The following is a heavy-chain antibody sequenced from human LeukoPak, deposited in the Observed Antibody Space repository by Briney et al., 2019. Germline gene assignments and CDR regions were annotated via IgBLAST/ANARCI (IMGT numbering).Heavy chain of an antibody. CDR1: GFTFSSYS. Sequence: GSLRLSCAASGFTFSSYSMNWVRQAPGEGLEGVSSISSSSSYIYYADSVKGRFTISRDNAKNSLYLQVNSLRAEDTAVYYCARASYSSSSRYWGQGTLVTVSS. D-gene: IGHD6-6*01. V-gene: IGHV3-21*01. CDR2: ISSSSSYI. CDR3: ARASYSSSSRY. J-gene: IGHJ4*02.